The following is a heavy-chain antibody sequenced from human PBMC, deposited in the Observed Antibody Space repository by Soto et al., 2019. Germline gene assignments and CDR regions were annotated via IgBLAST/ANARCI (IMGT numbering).Heavy chain of an antibody. CDR2: ISSGSTNI. J-gene: IGHJ4*02. CDR3: ARDRNAAGSDY. D-gene: IGHD1-1*01. V-gene: IGHV3-11*01. CDR1: GFTFSDFY. Sequence: QVQLVESGGGLVKPGGSLRLSCAASGFTFSDFYMSWIRQAPGKGLEWISYISSGSTNIFYADSVKGRFTVSRDNAKNSVYLQMVSLRAEDTAVYYCARDRNAAGSDYWGQGTLVTVSS.